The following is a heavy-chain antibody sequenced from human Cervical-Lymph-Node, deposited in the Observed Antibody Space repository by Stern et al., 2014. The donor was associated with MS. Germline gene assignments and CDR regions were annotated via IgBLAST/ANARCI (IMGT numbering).Heavy chain of an antibody. D-gene: IGHD5-24*01. V-gene: IGHV3-9*01. Sequence: EVQLVESGGGLVQPGRSLRLSCAASGFTFDDYAMHWVRQAPGKGLEWVSGISWNSGSIGYADSVKGRFTISRDNAKNSLYLQMNSLRAEDTALYYCAKDKGYSERATDFDYWGQGTLVTVSS. CDR2: ISWNSGSI. CDR1: GFTFDDYA. CDR3: AKDKGYSERATDFDY. J-gene: IGHJ4*02.